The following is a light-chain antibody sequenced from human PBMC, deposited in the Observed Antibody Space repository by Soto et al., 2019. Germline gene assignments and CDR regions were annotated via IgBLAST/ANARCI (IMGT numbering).Light chain of an antibody. CDR1: NSNIGTNT. Sequence: QSALTQPPSASATPGQRVTISCYGSNSNIGTNTVNWYQQLPGTAPRLLIYTNNQRPSGVPQRFSGYKTGTSASLAIGGLQYEDGADYYCAAWDDSLGAYGFGTGTKVTV. V-gene: IGLV1-44*01. CDR3: AAWDDSLGAYG. CDR2: TNN. J-gene: IGLJ1*01.